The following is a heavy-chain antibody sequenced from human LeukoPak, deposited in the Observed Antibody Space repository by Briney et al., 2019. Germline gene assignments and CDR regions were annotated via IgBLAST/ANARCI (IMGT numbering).Heavy chain of an antibody. CDR2: INPNSGGT. CDR3: ARDREGSGSYYVGLIDWFDP. CDR1: GFTFSSYG. J-gene: IGHJ5*02. D-gene: IGHD3-10*01. Sequence: GRSLRLSCAASGFTFSSYGMHWVRQAPGQGLEWMGWINPNSGGTNYAQKFQGRVTMTRDTSISTAYMELSRLRSDDTAVYYCARDREGSGSYYVGLIDWFDPWGQGTLVTVSS. V-gene: IGHV1-2*02.